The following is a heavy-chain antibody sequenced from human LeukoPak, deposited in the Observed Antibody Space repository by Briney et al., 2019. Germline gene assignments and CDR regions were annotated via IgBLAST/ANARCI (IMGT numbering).Heavy chain of an antibody. V-gene: IGHV3-74*01. CDR3: AKDHYWSIDY. Sequence: GGSLRLSCAASGFTFSSYWMHWIRQAPGKGLVWVSRISGDGSRTNYADSVKGRFTISRDIAKNTLYLQMNSLRAEDTGVYYCAKDHYWSIDYWGRGTLVTVSS. J-gene: IGHJ4*02. D-gene: IGHD3-3*01. CDR1: GFTFSSYW. CDR2: ISGDGSRT.